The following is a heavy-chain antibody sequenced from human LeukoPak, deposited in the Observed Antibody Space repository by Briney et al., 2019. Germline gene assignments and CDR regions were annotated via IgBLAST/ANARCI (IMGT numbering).Heavy chain of an antibody. J-gene: IGHJ4*02. D-gene: IGHD3-22*01. V-gene: IGHV3-30*18. CDR3: AKAPRFYYDSSGQFSPYGF. CDR1: GFTFDSYG. Sequence: PGGSLRLSCAASGFTFDSYGMHWVRQAPGKGLEWVAVISYDGNNKYYANSVKGRFTISRDNSKNTLYLQMNSLRAEDTAVYYCAKAPRFYYDSSGQFSPYGFWGQGTLVTVSS. CDR2: ISYDGNNK.